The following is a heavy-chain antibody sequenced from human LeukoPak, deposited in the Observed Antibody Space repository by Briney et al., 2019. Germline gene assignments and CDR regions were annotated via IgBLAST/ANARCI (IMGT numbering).Heavy chain of an antibody. CDR2: ITSSSSYI. Sequence: TGGSLRLSCAASGFTFSSYNMNWVRQAPGKGLEWVSSITSSSSYIYYADSVKGRFTISRDNAKNSLYLQMNSLRAEDTALYYCASGGIYYGAAFDFWGQGSLVTVSA. CDR1: GFTFSSYN. CDR3: ASGGIYYGAAFDF. J-gene: IGHJ4*02. V-gene: IGHV3-21*04. D-gene: IGHD1-26*01.